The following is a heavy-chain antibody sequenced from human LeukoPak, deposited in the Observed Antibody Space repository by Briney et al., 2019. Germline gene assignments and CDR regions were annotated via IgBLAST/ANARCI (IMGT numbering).Heavy chain of an antibody. CDR1: GGTFGNYA. D-gene: IGHD6-19*01. CDR2: IIPISGTA. V-gene: IGHV1-69*05. Sequence: SVKVSCKASGGTFGNYAISWVRQAPGQGLEWMGAIIPISGTANYAQKFQGRITITTDESTSTAYMELSSLGSEDTAVYYCARTQWLVDYYYYYYMDVWGKGTTVTSP. CDR3: ARTQWLVDYYYYYYMDV. J-gene: IGHJ6*03.